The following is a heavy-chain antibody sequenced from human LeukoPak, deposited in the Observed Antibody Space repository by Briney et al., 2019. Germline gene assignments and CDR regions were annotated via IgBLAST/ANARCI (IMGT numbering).Heavy chain of an antibody. D-gene: IGHD2-2*01. CDR2: INHSGST. Sequence: PSETLSLTCAVYGGSFSGYYWSWIRQPPGKGLEWIGEINHSGSTNYNPSLKSRVTISVDTSKNQFSLKLSSVTAADTAVYYCARGRCSSTSCFYYCYYGMDVWGQGTTVTVSS. CDR1: GGSFSGYY. CDR3: ARGRCSSTSCFYYCYYGMDV. V-gene: IGHV4-34*01. J-gene: IGHJ6*02.